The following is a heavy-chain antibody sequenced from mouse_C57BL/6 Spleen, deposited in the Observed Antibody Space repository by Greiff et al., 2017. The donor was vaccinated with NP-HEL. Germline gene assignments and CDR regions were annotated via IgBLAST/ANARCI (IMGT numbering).Heavy chain of an antibody. CDR2: INPNNGGT. J-gene: IGHJ1*03. CDR3: ATLITTVVATRYFDV. CDR1: GYTFTDYN. D-gene: IGHD1-1*01. Sequence: VQLQQSGPELVKPGASVKIPCKASGYTFTDYNMDWVKQSHGKSLEWIGDINPNNGGTIYNQKFKGKATLTVNKSSSTAYMELRSLTSKDTAVDYCATLITTVVATRYFDVWGTGTTVTVSS. V-gene: IGHV1-18*01.